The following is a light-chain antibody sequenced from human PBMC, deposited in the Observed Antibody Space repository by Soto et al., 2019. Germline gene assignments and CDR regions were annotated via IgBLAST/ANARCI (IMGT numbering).Light chain of an antibody. J-gene: IGKJ4*01. Sequence: DIQLTQSTSSLSASVGDRVTITCRASHGISSYLAWYQQKPGKAPKLLIYAASTLQSGVPSRFSGSKSGTQFTLTIDSLQPEDFATYYCQQVKSYPRTFGGGTKVDIK. CDR3: QQVKSYPRT. V-gene: IGKV1-9*01. CDR2: AAS. CDR1: HGISSY.